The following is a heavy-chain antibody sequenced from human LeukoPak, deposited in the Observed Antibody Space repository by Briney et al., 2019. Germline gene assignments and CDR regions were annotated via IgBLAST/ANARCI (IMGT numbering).Heavy chain of an antibody. D-gene: IGHD3-10*01. Sequence: SETLSLTCTVSGGSISSYYWSWIRQPAGKGLEWIGRIYTSGSTNYNPSLKSRVTMSVDTSKNQFSLKLSSVTAADTAVYYCARDRWYYYGSGNWFDPWGQGTLVTVSS. V-gene: IGHV4-4*07. CDR1: GGSISSYY. CDR2: IYTSGST. J-gene: IGHJ5*02. CDR3: ARDRWYYYGSGNWFDP.